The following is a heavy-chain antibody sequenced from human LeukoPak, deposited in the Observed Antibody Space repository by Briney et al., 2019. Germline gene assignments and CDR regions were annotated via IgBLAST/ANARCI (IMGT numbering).Heavy chain of an antibody. CDR3: ARLHSGGYYADDY. CDR2: IIPIFGTA. V-gene: IGHV1-69*01. J-gene: IGHJ4*02. CDR1: GGTFSSYA. D-gene: IGHD1-26*01. Sequence: GSSVKVSCKASGGTFSSYAISWVRQAPGQGLEWMGGIIPIFGTANYAQKFQGRVTITADESTSTAYMELSSLRSEDTAVYYCARLHSGGYYADDYWGQGTLVTVSS.